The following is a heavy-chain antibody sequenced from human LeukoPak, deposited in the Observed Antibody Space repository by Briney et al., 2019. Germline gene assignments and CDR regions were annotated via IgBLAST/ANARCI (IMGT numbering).Heavy chain of an antibody. J-gene: IGHJ4*02. Sequence: GGSLRLSRAASGFTFSSYAMSWVRQAPGKGLEWVSAISGSGGSTYYADSVKGRFTISRDNSKNTLYLQMNSLRAEDTAVYYCAKTRFGESGFDYWGQGTLVTVSS. D-gene: IGHD3-10*01. CDR1: GFTFSSYA. CDR2: ISGSGGST. CDR3: AKTRFGESGFDY. V-gene: IGHV3-23*01.